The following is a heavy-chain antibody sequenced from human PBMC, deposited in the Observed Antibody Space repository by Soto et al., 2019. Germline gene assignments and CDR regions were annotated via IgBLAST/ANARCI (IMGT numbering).Heavy chain of an antibody. V-gene: IGHV3-30-3*01. J-gene: IGHJ3*02. CDR2: ISYDGSNK. CDR3: ARELAGDYDSSGYHRDAFHI. CDR1: GFTFSSYA. D-gene: IGHD3-22*01. Sequence: LRLSFAASGFTFSSYAMHWVRQAAGKLLEWVAVISYDGSNKYYADSVKGRFTISRDNSKNTLYLQMNSLRAEDTAVYYCARELAGDYDSSGYHRDAFHILGQGTMVTVSS.